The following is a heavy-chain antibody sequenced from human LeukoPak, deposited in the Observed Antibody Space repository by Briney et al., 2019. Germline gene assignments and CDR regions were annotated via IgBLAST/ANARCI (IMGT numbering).Heavy chain of an antibody. Sequence: SETLSLTCAVYGGSFSGYYWSWIRQPPGKGLEWIGEINHSGSTNYDPSLKSRVTISVDTSKNQFSLKLSSVTAADTAVYYCARGRVVPAAVWGQGTLVTVSS. D-gene: IGHD2-2*01. J-gene: IGHJ4*02. CDR1: GGSFSGYY. CDR3: ARGRVVPAAV. V-gene: IGHV4-34*01. CDR2: INHSGST.